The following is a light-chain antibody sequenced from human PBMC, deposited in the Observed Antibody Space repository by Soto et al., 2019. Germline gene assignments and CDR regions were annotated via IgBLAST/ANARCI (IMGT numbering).Light chain of an antibody. CDR3: QQYNNWPRT. J-gene: IGKJ1*01. CDR2: GAS. V-gene: IGKV3-15*01. Sequence: EIVMTQSPATLSVSPGERATLSCRASQSVSSKLAWYQQKPGQAPRLLIYGASTRATGIPARFTGYGSGTEFTLTIRSLQSEDFAVYYCQQYNNWPRTFGQGTKVEI. CDR1: QSVSSK.